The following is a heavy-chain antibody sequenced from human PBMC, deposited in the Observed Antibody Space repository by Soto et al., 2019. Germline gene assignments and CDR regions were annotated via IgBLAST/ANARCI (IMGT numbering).Heavy chain of an antibody. V-gene: IGHV1-8*01. CDR1: GYTFTSYD. Sequence: QVQLVQSGAEVKKPGASVKVSCKASGYTFTSYDINWVRQATGQGLVWVGWMNPNSGNTGYAQKFQGRVTMTRSTSISTAYMELSSLRSEDTAVYYWARGINYYDSGDDAFDIWGQGTRVTVSS. D-gene: IGHD3-10*01. J-gene: IGHJ3*02. CDR3: ARGINYYDSGDDAFDI. CDR2: MNPNSGNT.